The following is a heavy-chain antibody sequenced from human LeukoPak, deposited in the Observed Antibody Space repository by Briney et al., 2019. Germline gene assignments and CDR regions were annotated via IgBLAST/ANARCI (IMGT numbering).Heavy chain of an antibody. J-gene: IGHJ4*02. CDR2: IWYDGSKK. Sequence: PGRSLRLSCAASGFSFDTHGMHWVRQAPGKGLEWVAVIWYDGSKKYYADSVKGRFTISRDNSKKSLFLQMNSLRAEDTALYYCARDVFADSSGGSFDVWGQGTLVTVSS. D-gene: IGHD3-16*01. V-gene: IGHV3-33*01. CDR1: GFSFDTHG. CDR3: ARDVFADSSGGSFDV.